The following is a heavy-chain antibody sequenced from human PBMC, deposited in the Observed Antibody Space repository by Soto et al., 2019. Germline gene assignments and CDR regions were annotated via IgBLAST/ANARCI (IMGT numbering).Heavy chain of an antibody. CDR1: GFTFSTYD. J-gene: IGHJ4*02. CDR2: ISSSSGTI. CDR3: ARGVIGGYDY. V-gene: IGHV3-48*01. D-gene: IGHD5-12*01. Sequence: PGGSLRLSCTASGFTFSTYDMNWVRQTPGKGLEWIAFISSSSGTIYYADSLKGRFTISRDNANNSLYLQMNSLRAEDTAVYYCARGVIGGYDYWGQGTLVTVSS.